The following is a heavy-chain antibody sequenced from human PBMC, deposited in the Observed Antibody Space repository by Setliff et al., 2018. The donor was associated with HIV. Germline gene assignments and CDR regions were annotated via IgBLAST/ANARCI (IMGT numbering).Heavy chain of an antibody. J-gene: IGHJ6*02. CDR3: GREAWGSGHCGCFHL. CDR2: MKRKDVGDTT. CDR1: GFIFSVHD. D-gene: IGHD6-19*01. Sequence: GGSLRLSCAASGFIFSVHDMDWVRQAPGKGLEWVGRMKRKDVGDTTEYAASVKGRFTVSRDDSENSMYLQMDSLTTDDTAVYFCGREAWGSGHCGCFHLWGQGTTVTVSS. V-gene: IGHV3-72*01.